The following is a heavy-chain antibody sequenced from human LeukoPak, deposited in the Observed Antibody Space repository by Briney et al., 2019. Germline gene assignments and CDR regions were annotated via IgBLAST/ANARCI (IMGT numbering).Heavy chain of an antibody. J-gene: IGHJ4*02. Sequence: WSLRLSCAASGFTFATYSMNWVRQAPGKGLEWVSSISTSSSYIYYADSVKGRFTISRDNAKNSLYLQMNSLRAEDTAVYYCARVKQQGTLFDYWGQGTLVTVSS. V-gene: IGHV3-21*01. CDR1: GFTFATYS. CDR3: ARVKQQGTLFDY. D-gene: IGHD6-13*01. CDR2: ISTSSSYI.